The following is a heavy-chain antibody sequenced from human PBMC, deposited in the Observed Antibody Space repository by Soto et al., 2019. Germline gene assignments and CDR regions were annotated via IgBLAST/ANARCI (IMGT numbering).Heavy chain of an antibody. CDR3: VRDSPIGSTYSGYDGIDY. Sequence: QVQLVQSGAEVKKPGSSVKVSCKASGVTFTNDIITWVRQAPGQGLEWMGRIIPLLDIANYAQKFQGRVTPTADQATNTAYMELNSLRSEDTAVYYSVRDSPIGSTYSGYDGIDYWGQGTLVTVSS. CDR2: IIPLLDIA. D-gene: IGHD5-12*01. J-gene: IGHJ4*02. CDR1: GVTFTNDI. V-gene: IGHV1-69*08.